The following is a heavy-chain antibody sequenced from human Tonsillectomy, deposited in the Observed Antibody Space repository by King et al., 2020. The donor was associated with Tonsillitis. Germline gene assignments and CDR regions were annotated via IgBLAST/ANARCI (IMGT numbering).Heavy chain of an antibody. Sequence: VQLVESGGGLVKPGGSLRLSCAASGFTFNNFNMNWVRQAPGKGLEWVSSISTSSSYIYYADSVKGRFTISRDNAKNSLYLQMNSLRAEDTAVYYCAKTSIAVITCGGVDYWGQGTLVTVSS. CDR2: ISTSSSYI. CDR3: AKTSIAVITCGGVDY. V-gene: IGHV3-21*01. D-gene: IGHD3-16*01. J-gene: IGHJ4*02. CDR1: GFTFNNFN.